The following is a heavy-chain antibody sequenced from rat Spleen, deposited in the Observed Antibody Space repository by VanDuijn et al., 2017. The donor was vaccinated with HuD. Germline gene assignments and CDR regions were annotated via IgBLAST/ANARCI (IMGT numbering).Heavy chain of an antibody. V-gene: IGHV5-7*01. CDR3: SRGDGSWDY. D-gene: IGHD5-1*01. CDR2: ISYDGSST. Sequence: EVQLVESGGGLVQPGRSMKLSCAASGFTFSNYYMAWVRQAPKKGLEWVATISYDGSSTYYRDSVKGRFTISRDNAKSTLYLQMDSLRSEDTATYYCSRGDGSWDYWGQGVMVTVSS. J-gene: IGHJ2*01. CDR1: GFTFSNYY.